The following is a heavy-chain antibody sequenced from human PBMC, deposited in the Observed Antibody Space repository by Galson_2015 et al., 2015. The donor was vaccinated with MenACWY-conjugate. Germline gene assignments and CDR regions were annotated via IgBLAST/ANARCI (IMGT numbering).Heavy chain of an antibody. CDR3: ARGWTGYPYGMDV. CDR2: IKEDGGEI. Sequence: SLRLSCAASGFTFSTSWMSWVRQAPGKGLEWVANIKEDGGEIYYVDSVKGRFTISRDNAKNSLYLQMSSLRAEDTAVYYCARGWTGYPYGMDVWGQGTTVTVSS. V-gene: IGHV3-7*03. CDR1: GFTFSTSW. J-gene: IGHJ6*02. D-gene: IGHD3/OR15-3a*01.